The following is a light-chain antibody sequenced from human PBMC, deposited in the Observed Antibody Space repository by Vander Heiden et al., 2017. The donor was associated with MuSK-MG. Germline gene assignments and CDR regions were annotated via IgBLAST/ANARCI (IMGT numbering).Light chain of an antibody. V-gene: IGKV4-1*01. Sequence: DTVMTRAGNARTVSLGERATINCKSSQSVLYSSNNKNYLAWYQQKPGQPPKLLIYWASTRESGVPDRFSGSGSGTDFTLTISSLQAEDVAVYYCQQYYSTPYTFGQGTKLEIK. J-gene: IGKJ2*01. CDR3: QQYYSTPYT. CDR2: WAS. CDR1: QSVLYSSNNKNY.